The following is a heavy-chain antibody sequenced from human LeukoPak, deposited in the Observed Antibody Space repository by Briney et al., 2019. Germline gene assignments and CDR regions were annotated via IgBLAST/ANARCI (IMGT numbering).Heavy chain of an antibody. CDR2: ISGSGGST. J-gene: IGHJ4*02. CDR1: GFTFSSYA. CDR3: AKSYVWGSYRPPFDY. V-gene: IGHV3-23*01. D-gene: IGHD3-16*02. Sequence: GGSLRLSCAASGFTFSSYAMSWVRQAPGKGLEWVSAISGSGGSTYYADSVKGRFTISKDNSKNTLYLQRNSLRAEDTAVYYCAKSYVWGSYRPPFDYWGQGTLVTVSS.